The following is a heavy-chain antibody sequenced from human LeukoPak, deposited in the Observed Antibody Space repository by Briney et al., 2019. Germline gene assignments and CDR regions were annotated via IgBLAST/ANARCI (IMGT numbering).Heavy chain of an antibody. CDR1: GYTFTSYG. V-gene: IGHV1-18*01. J-gene: IGHJ4*02. D-gene: IGHD3-10*01. Sequence: ASVKVSCKASGYTFTSYGISWVRQAPGQGLEWMGWISAYNGNTNYAQKLQGRVTMTTDTSTSTAYMELRSLRSDDTAVYYCARDRGITMVRGPLGFVDYWGQGTLVTVS. CDR2: ISAYNGNT. CDR3: ARDRGITMVRGPLGFVDY.